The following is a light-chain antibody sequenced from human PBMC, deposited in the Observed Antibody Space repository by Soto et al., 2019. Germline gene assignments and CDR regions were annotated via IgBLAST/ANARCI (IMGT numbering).Light chain of an antibody. J-gene: IGKJ1*01. CDR2: AAS. CDR3: QQYNIWPLWT. CDR1: ESVTSS. Sequence: EIEMTQSPANLSASPGDRATLSCRSSESVTSSLAWYQQKPCQPPRLLIYAASTRATDVPARFSGGGSETEFTLTISSLQSEDFTVYFCQQYNIWPLWTFGQGTKV. V-gene: IGKV3-15*01.